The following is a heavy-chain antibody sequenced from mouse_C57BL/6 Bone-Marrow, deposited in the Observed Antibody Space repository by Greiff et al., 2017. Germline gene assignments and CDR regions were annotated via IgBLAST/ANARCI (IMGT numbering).Heavy chain of an antibody. CDR3: ARALTGGDY. J-gene: IGHJ2*01. CDR2: INPGSGGT. V-gene: IGHV1-54*01. Sequence: QVQLQQSGAELVRPGTSVKVSCKASGYAFTNYLIEWVKQRPGQGLEWIGVINPGSGGTNYNEKFKGKATLTADKSSSTAYMQLSSLTSEDSAVYVCARALTGGDYWGQGTTLTVSS. D-gene: IGHD4-1*01. CDR1: GYAFTNYL.